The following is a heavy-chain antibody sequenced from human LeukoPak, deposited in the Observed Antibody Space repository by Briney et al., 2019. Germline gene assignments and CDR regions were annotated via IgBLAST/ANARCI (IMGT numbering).Heavy chain of an antibody. CDR1: GFTFSNAW. V-gene: IGHV3-15*01. CDR3: AKDSVIGAYQLLFFYYMDV. J-gene: IGHJ6*03. D-gene: IGHD2-2*01. CDR2: IKSKTDGGTT. Sequence: GGSLRLSCAASGFTFSNAWMSWVRQAPGKGLEWVGRIKSKTDGGTTDYAAPVKGRFTISRDDSKNTLYLQMNILKTEDTAVYYCAKDSVIGAYQLLFFYYMDVWGKGTTVTVSS.